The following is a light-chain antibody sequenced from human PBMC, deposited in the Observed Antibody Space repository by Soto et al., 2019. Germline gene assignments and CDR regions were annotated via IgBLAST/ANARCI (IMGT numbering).Light chain of an antibody. CDR1: QSISDT. J-gene: IGKJ1*01. CDR2: GAS. Sequence: ETVMTQSPATLSVSPGGRATLSCRASQSISDTLAWYQQKPGQAPRLLIHGASTRATGFPARFSGSGSGTDFTLTISSLQSEDFAIYYCQQYNKWPWTFGQGTKVDIK. V-gene: IGKV3-15*01. CDR3: QQYNKWPWT.